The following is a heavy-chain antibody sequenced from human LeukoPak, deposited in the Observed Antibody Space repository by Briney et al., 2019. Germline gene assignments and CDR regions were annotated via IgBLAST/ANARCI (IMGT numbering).Heavy chain of an antibody. CDR2: ISGSGGST. Sequence: GGSLRLSCAGSGFIFTSYAMRWVRQAPGKGLEWVSGISGSGGSTYYADSVKGRFTISRDNSKNTLFLQMNSLRAEDTAVYYCAKGKRITVFGVVGPMDVWGKGTTVTVSS. CDR3: AKGKRITVFGVVGPMDV. D-gene: IGHD3-3*01. J-gene: IGHJ6*04. V-gene: IGHV3-23*01. CDR1: GFIFTSYA.